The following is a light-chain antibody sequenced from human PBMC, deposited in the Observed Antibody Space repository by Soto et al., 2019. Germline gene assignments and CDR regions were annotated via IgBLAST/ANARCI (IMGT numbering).Light chain of an antibody. CDR2: AAS. CDR1: QDIRNT. CDR3: LQYYNFSWT. V-gene: IGKV1-6*01. J-gene: IGKJ1*01. Sequence: AIQMTQSPSSLSASVGDRVAISCRASQDIRNTLAWYQQKPGEAPKLPIFAASNLQSGVPSRFSGSGSVTDFTLAITGLQPEDFATYYCLQYYNFSWTFXQGTKVDIK.